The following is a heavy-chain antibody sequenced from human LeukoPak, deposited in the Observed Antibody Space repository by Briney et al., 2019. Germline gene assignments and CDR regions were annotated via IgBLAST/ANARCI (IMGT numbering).Heavy chain of an antibody. Sequence: LGGSLRLSCAASGFTFSSYAMRWVRQAPGKGLEWVSVISGDGERTYYADSVRGRFSISRANPKNTVYLQMNSLRVEDTAIYYCAKLFCTGGRCYSNPFDYWGQGTLVTVSS. J-gene: IGHJ4*02. CDR2: ISGDGERT. V-gene: IGHV3-23*01. CDR1: GFTFSSYA. CDR3: AKLFCTGGRCYSNPFDY. D-gene: IGHD2-15*01.